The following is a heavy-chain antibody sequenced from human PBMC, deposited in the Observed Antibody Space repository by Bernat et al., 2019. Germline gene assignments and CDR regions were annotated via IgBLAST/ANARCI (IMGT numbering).Heavy chain of an antibody. J-gene: IGHJ4*02. D-gene: IGHD2-21*02. CDR2: FDPEDRET. Sequence: QVQLVQSGAEVKKPGASVKVSCKVSGYTLTELSMHWVRQAPGKGLEWMGGFDPEDRETIYEQKFQGRVTMTEDKATDTAYMELSSLGSEDTGVYYCAISGGVVVTPFDYWGQGTLVTVSS. CDR1: GYTLTELS. V-gene: IGHV1-24*01. CDR3: AISGGVVVTPFDY.